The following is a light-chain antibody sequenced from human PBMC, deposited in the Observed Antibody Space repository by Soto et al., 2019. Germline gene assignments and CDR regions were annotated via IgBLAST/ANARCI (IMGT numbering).Light chain of an antibody. CDR1: SSDVGSYNY. Sequence: QSALTQPRSVSRSPGESVTISCSGTSSDVGSYNYVSWYQQYPGKAPKVMIYDVSERPSEVPVRFSGSKSGNTASLTISGLQAEDEAEYFCCSYSGSDSLLFGGGTKLTVL. J-gene: IGLJ2*01. CDR3: CSYSGSDSLL. V-gene: IGLV2-11*01. CDR2: DVS.